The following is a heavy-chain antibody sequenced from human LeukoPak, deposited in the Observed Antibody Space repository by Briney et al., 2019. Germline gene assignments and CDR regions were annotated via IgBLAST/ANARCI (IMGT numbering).Heavy chain of an antibody. V-gene: IGHV1-18*01. Sequence: ASVKVSCKASGYNFFHYGISWVRQAPGQGLEWMGWIRSDDGKKNYAQDFQGRVAMTTDTSTSTAYIELRSLTSDDTAVYYCARERSNSDYWGQGTLVTVSS. J-gene: IGHJ4*02. CDR2: IRSDDGKK. CDR3: ARERSNSDY. D-gene: IGHD6-13*01. CDR1: GYNFFHYG.